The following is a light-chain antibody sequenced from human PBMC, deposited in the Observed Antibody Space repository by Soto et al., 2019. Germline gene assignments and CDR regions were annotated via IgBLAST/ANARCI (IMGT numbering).Light chain of an antibody. J-gene: IGLJ1*01. CDR1: SIDVGAYTS. V-gene: IGLV2-14*01. CDR2: EVN. Sequence: QSALTQPASVSGSPGQSITISCTGTSIDVGAYTSVSWYQHHPDKAPKVMIYEVNKLPSGVSLRLSGSKSGNTASLTISGLQADDEAHYLCRSYICDNRSYVFGIGTK. CDR3: RSYICDNRSYV.